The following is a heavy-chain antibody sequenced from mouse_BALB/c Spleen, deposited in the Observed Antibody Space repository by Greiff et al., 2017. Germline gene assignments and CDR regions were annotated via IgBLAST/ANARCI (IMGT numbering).Heavy chain of an antibody. V-gene: IGHV2-9*02. CDR2: IWAGGST. D-gene: IGHD1-1*01. Sequence: QVQLKQSGPGLVAPSQSLSITCTVSGFSLTSYGVHWVRQPPGKGLEWLGVIWAGGSTNYNSALMSRLSISKDNSKSQVFLKMNSLQTDDTAMYYCARDTVVPFAYWGQGTLVTVSA. CDR3: ARDTVVPFAY. CDR1: GFSLTSYG. J-gene: IGHJ3*01.